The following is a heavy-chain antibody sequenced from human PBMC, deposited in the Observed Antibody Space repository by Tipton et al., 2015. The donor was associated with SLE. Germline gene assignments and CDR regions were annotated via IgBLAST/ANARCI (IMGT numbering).Heavy chain of an antibody. V-gene: IGHV4-59*01. CDR2: IYYSGIT. D-gene: IGHD3-3*01. CDR3: ARDRFWNGYLEY. J-gene: IGHJ4*02. CDR1: GGSISTYY. Sequence: TLSLTCTVSGGSISTYYWNWIRQPPGKGLEWVGYIYYSGITYYNPSLKSRVSISVDTTKNQFSLRLTYVTAADTAVYYCARDRFWNGYLEYWGQGALVSVSS.